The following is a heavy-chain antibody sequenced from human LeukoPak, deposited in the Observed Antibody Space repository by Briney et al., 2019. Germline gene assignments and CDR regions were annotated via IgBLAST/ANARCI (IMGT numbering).Heavy chain of an antibody. Sequence: GGSLRLSCAASGFTFSSHGMHWVRQAPGKGLEWVANIKQDGSEKYYVDSVKGRFTISRDNAKNSLYLQMNSLRAEDTAVYYCARVDGYSYGLDYWAREPWSPSPQ. D-gene: IGHD5-18*01. CDR3: ARVDGYSYGLDY. V-gene: IGHV3-7*04. CDR1: GFTFSSHG. CDR2: IKQDGSEK. J-gene: IGHJ4*02.